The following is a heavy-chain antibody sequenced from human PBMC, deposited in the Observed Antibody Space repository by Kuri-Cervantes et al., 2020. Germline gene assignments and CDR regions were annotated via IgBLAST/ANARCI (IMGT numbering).Heavy chain of an antibody. Sequence: GESLKISCAASGFTFSSYAMSWVRQAPGKGLEWVSAISGSGGSTYYADSVKGRFTISRDNSKNTVYLQMNSLRAEDTAVYYCARMYYYDSSGYYEYFDSWGQGTLVTVSS. V-gene: IGHV3-23*01. CDR1: GFTFSSYA. J-gene: IGHJ4*02. CDR3: ARMYYYDSSGYYEYFDS. D-gene: IGHD3-22*01. CDR2: ISGSGGST.